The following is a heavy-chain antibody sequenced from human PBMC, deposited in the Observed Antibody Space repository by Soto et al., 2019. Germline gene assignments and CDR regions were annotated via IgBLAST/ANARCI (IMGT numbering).Heavy chain of an antibody. CDR3: AKSPPGDYSNYADFDY. J-gene: IGHJ4*02. D-gene: IGHD4-4*01. CDR1: GFTFSSYA. Sequence: GGSLRLSCAASGFTFSSYAMSWVRQAPGKGLEWVSAISGSGGSTYYADSVKGRFTISRDNSKNTLYLQMNSLRAEDTAVYYCAKSPPGDYSNYADFDYWGQGTLVTVSS. V-gene: IGHV3-23*01. CDR2: ISGSGGST.